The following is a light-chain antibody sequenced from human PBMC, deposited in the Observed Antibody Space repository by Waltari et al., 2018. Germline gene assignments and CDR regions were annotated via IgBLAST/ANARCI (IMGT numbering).Light chain of an antibody. V-gene: IGKV1-39*01. J-gene: IGKJ2*03. CDR3: QQSYRDVGFR. CDR2: STS. CDR1: QRISSY. Sequence: DIQMTQSPSSLSSSVCDRVTITCREDQRISSYLNWYQVKPGKAPKLLIYSTSTLQNGVPSRFSGSGAGTQFTLTISGLQPEDFATYYCQQSYRDVGFRFGQGTKL.